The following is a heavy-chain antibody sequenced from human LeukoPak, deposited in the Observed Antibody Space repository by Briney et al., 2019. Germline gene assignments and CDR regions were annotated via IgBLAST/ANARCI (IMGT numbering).Heavy chain of an antibody. CDR1: GFTFSSYW. CDR2: INSDGSST. V-gene: IGHV3-74*01. Sequence: GGSPRLSTAASGFTFSSYWMHWVRQAPGKGLVWVSRINSDGSSTSYTDSVKGRFTISRDDAKNTLYLQMNSLRAEDTAVYYCTTGERHGFDIWGQGTMVTVSS. J-gene: IGHJ3*02. CDR3: TTGERHGFDI.